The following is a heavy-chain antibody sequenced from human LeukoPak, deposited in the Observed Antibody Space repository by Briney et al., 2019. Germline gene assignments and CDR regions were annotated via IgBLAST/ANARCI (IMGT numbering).Heavy chain of an antibody. J-gene: IGHJ5*02. CDR3: ARDGSSSWYGWFDP. D-gene: IGHD6-13*01. CDR1: GYTFTSYA. CDR2: INAGNGDT. V-gene: IGHV1-3*01. Sequence: ASVKVSCKASGYTFTSYAIYWVRQAPGQRLEWMGWINAGNGDTKYPQKFQGRVTITRDTSASTAYMELSSLRSEDTALYYCARDGSSSWYGWFDPWGQGTLVTVSS.